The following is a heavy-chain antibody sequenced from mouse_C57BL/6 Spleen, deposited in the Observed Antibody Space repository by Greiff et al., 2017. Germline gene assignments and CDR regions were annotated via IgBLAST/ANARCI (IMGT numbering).Heavy chain of an antibody. CDR3: ARNLYYDGSSYIDYFDY. Sequence: QVQLQQSGPELVKPGASVKISCKASGYSFTSYYIHWVKQRPGQGLEWIGWIYPGSGNTKYNEKFKGKATLTADTSSSTAYMQLSSLTSEDSAVYYCARNLYYDGSSYIDYFDYWGQGTTLTVSS. D-gene: IGHD1-1*01. CDR2: IYPGSGNT. CDR1: GYSFTSYY. V-gene: IGHV1-66*01. J-gene: IGHJ2*01.